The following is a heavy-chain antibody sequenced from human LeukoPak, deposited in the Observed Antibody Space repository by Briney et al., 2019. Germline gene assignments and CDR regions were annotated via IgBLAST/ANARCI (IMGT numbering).Heavy chain of an antibody. CDR3: ARGGLISLAKTPLGAFDI. CDR1: GGSINSGSYY. CDR2: ISTSGGT. V-gene: IGHV4-61*02. Sequence: KPSQTLSLTCTVSGGSINSGSYYWSWLRQPAGKGLEWIGRISTSGGTNYNPSLKSRVTMSVDTSKNQFSLQLNSVTPEDTAVYYCARGGLISLAKTPLGAFDIWGQGTMVSVSS. D-gene: IGHD5-12*01. J-gene: IGHJ3*02.